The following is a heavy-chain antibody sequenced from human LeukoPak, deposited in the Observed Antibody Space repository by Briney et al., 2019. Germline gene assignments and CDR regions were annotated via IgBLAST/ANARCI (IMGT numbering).Heavy chain of an antibody. V-gene: IGHV3-43*01. D-gene: IGHD3-22*01. CDR3: AKGKYYYDSSGQGDYFDY. CDR1: GFTFDDYT. CDR2: ISWDGGST. Sequence: GGSLRLSCAASGFTFDDYTMHWVGQAPGKGLEWVSLISWDGGSTYYADSVKGRFTISRDNSKNSLYLQMNSLRTEDTALYYCAKGKYYYDSSGQGDYFDYWGQGTLVTVSS. J-gene: IGHJ4*02.